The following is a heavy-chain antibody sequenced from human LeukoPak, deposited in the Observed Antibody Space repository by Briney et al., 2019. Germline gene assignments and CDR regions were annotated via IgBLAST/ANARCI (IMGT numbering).Heavy chain of an antibody. D-gene: IGHD3-3*01. CDR2: INHSGST. CDR3: ARVTIFVGLSYYYYYGMDV. Sequence: SETLSLTCTVSGGSISSSSYYWSWIRQPPGKGLEWIGEINHSGSTNYNPSLKSRVTISVDTSKNQFSLKLSSVTAADTAVYYCARVTIFVGLSYYYYYGMDVWGQGTTVTVSS. CDR1: GGSISSSSYY. J-gene: IGHJ6*02. V-gene: IGHV4-39*07.